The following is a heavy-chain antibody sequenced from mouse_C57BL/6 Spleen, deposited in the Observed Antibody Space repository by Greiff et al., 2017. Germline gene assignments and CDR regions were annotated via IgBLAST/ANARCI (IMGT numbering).Heavy chain of an antibody. D-gene: IGHD1-1*01. CDR3: ARGYYGSSSLFDY. Sequence: VQLQQSDAELVKPGASVKISCKVSGYTFTDHTIHWMKQRPEQGLEWIGYIYPRDGSTKYNEKFKGKATLTADKSSSTAYIQLNGLTSEDSAVYFCARGYYGSSSLFDYWGQGTTLTVAS. J-gene: IGHJ2*01. V-gene: IGHV1-78*01. CDR1: GYTFTDHT. CDR2: IYPRDGST.